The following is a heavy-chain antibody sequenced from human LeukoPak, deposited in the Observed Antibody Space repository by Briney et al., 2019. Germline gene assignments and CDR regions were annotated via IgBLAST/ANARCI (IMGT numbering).Heavy chain of an antibody. Sequence: ASVKVSCKASGYTFTGYYMHWVRQAPGQGLEWMGRINPNSGGTNYAQKFQGRVTMTRDTSISTAYMELGRLRSDDTAVYYCARLNWNDVGMDVWGQGTTVTVSS. D-gene: IGHD1-20*01. CDR2: INPNSGGT. J-gene: IGHJ6*02. V-gene: IGHV1-2*06. CDR1: GYTFTGYY. CDR3: ARLNWNDVGMDV.